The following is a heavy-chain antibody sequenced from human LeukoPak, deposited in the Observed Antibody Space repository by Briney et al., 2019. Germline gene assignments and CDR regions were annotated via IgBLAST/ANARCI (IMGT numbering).Heavy chain of an antibody. CDR2: LYHAGST. CDR1: GGSISTSSYY. CDR3: ARQADFALVEMATIMFDY. J-gene: IGHJ4*02. Sequence: SETLSLTCTVSGGSISTSSYYWGWIRQPPGQGLEWIGSLYHAGSTYYNPSLKSRVNISVDTSKNQFSLKLNSVPAADTAVYYGARQADFALVEMATIMFDYWGQGTLVTFSS. V-gene: IGHV4-39*01. D-gene: IGHD5-24*01.